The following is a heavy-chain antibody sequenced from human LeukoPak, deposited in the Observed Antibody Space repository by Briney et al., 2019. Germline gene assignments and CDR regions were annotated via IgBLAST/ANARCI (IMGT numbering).Heavy chain of an antibody. CDR1: GFTFSSYS. J-gene: IGHJ4*02. CDR3: ARDGVVVVVAATRMDY. CDR2: ISSSSSYI. Sequence: GGSLRLSCAASGFTFSSYSTNWVRQAPGKGLEWVSSISSSSSYIYYADSVKGRFTISRDNAKNSLYLQMNSLRAEDTAVYYCARDGVVVVVAATRMDYWGQGTLVTVSS. D-gene: IGHD2-15*01. V-gene: IGHV3-21*01.